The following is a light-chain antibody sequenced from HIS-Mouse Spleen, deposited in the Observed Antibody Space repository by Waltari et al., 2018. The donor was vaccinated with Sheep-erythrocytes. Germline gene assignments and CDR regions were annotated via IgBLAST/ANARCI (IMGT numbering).Light chain of an antibody. Sequence: LPQPPSVSGSSGPSVTISFTGTSRDVGGYNCVAWYQQHPGKAPKLMIYDVSKRPSGVPHRFSGSKSGNTASLTISGLQAEDEADYYCCSYAGSYNHVFATGTKVTVL. V-gene: IGLV2-11*01. CDR1: SRDVGGYNC. CDR2: DVS. CDR3: CSYAGSYNHV. J-gene: IGLJ1*01.